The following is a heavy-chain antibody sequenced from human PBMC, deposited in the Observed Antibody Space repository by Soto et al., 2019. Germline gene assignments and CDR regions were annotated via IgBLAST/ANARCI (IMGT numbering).Heavy chain of an antibody. Sequence: QLQLQESDPGLVKPSETLSLTCTVSGGSISSSSYYWGWIRQPPGKGLEWIGSIYYSGSTYYNPSLKSRVTISVDTSKNQFSLKLSSVTAADTAVYYCARHSIAVAGTSGMDVWGQGTTVTVSS. CDR1: GGSISSSSYY. J-gene: IGHJ6*02. CDR3: ARHSIAVAGTSGMDV. D-gene: IGHD6-19*01. CDR2: IYYSGST. V-gene: IGHV4-39*01.